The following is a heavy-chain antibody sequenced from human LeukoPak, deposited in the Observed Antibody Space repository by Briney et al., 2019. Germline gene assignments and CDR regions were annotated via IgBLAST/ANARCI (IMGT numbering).Heavy chain of an antibody. CDR2: IYYSGST. D-gene: IGHD6-25*01. CDR1: GGSISSYY. CDR3: ARGASAAGLYYFDY. V-gene: IGHV4-59*08. Sequence: SETLSLTCTVSGGSISSYYWSWIRQPPGKGLEWIGYIYYSGSTNYNPSLKSRVTISVDTSKNQFSPKVTSVTAADTAVYFCARGASAAGLYYFDYWGQGTLVTVSS. J-gene: IGHJ4*02.